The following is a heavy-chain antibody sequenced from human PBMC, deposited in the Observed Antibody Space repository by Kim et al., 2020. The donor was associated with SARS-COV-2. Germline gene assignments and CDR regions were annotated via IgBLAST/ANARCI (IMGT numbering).Heavy chain of an antibody. Sequence: GGSRILSCAASGFTFSSYWMTWVRQAPGKGLEWVAKIKQDGNQKYYVDSVKGRFTISRDNAKNSLYLQMNSLRAEDTAVYYCARDGDLYSSGKDAFDIWGQGTMVTVSS. CDR2: IKQDGNQK. J-gene: IGHJ3*02. CDR1: GFTFSSYW. D-gene: IGHD6-19*01. V-gene: IGHV3-7*01. CDR3: ARDGDLYSSGKDAFDI.